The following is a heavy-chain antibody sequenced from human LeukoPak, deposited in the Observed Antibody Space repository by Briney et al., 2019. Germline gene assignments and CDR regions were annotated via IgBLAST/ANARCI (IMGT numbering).Heavy chain of an antibody. V-gene: IGHV3-48*04. CDR1: GFTFSTYS. J-gene: IGHJ5*02. D-gene: IGHD5/OR15-5a*01. CDR3: ARGIGSATVLDWFDP. CDR2: ICTTTSPI. Sequence: GGSLRLSCEASGFTFSTYSMNWVRQAPGKGLEGVSYICTTTSPIYYADSVKGRFTISRDNAKKSLFLQMNSLRAEDTAVYYCARGIGSATVLDWFDPWGQGTLVTVSS.